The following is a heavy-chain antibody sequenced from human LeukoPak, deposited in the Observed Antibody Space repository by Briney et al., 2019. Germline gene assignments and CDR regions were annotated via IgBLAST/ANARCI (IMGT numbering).Heavy chain of an antibody. CDR3: AKRYSSGWASPYDY. CDR2: ISGSGGST. D-gene: IGHD6-19*01. J-gene: IGHJ4*02. Sequence: GGSLRLSCAASGFTFSSYAMSWVRQAPGKGLEWVSAISGSGGSTYYADSVKGRFTISRDNSKNTLYLQMNSLRAEDTAVYYCAKRYSSGWASPYDYWGQGTLVTVSS. CDR1: GFTFSSYA. V-gene: IGHV3-23*01.